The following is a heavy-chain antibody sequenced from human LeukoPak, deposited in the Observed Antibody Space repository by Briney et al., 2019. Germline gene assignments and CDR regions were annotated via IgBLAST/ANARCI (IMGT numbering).Heavy chain of an antibody. CDR3: ASHGSSSLLLGPIDY. V-gene: IGHV4-39*01. D-gene: IGHD6-13*01. J-gene: IGHJ4*02. Sequence: SGTLSLTCGVSGGSISNTNWWTWVRQPPGKGLEWIGSIYYSGSTYYNPSLKSRVTISVDTSKNQFSLKLSSVTAADTAVYYCASHGSSSLLLGPIDYWGQGTLVTVSS. CDR2: IYYSGST. CDR1: GGSISNTNW.